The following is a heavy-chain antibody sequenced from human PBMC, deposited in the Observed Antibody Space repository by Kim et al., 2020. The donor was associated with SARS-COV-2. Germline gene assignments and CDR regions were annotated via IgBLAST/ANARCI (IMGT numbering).Heavy chain of an antibody. J-gene: IGHJ4*02. CDR2: T. Sequence: TSYADAVKGRFTIPRDTAKNSLFLQMNSLRDVDTAINYCARKPAWEIDYWGQGTLVTVSS. D-gene: IGHD1-26*01. V-gene: IGHV3-11*06. CDR3: ARKPAWEIDY.